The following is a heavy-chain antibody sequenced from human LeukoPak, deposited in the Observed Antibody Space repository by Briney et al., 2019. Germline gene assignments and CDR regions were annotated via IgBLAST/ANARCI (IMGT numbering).Heavy chain of an antibody. Sequence: SETLSLTCAVYGGSFSGYYWSWIRQPPGEGLEWIGEINHSGSTNYNPSLKSRVTISVDTSKNQFSLKLSSVTAADTAVYYCASSVKYSSSWYPDYWGQGTLVTVSS. CDR1: GGSFSGYY. V-gene: IGHV4-34*01. CDR3: ASSVKYSSSWYPDY. J-gene: IGHJ4*02. CDR2: INHSGST. D-gene: IGHD6-13*01.